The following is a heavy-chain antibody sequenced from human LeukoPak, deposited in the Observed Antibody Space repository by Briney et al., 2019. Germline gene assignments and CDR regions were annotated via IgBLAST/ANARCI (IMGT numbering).Heavy chain of an antibody. Sequence: GGSLRLSCAASGFTFSNYAMSWVRQAPGKGLEWVSAISGSGGSTSYADSVKGRFTISRDNSKNTLSLQMNSLRAEGTAVYYCAKTINWQFDYWGQGTLVTVSS. CDR2: ISGSGGST. CDR1: GFTFSNYA. J-gene: IGHJ4*02. V-gene: IGHV3-23*01. D-gene: IGHD1-1*01. CDR3: AKTINWQFDY.